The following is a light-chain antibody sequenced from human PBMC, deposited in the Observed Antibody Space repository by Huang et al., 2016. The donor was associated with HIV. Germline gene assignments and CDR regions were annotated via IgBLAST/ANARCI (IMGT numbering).Light chain of an antibody. Sequence: EVMMAQSPATLSVSPGERATLSCRASQSINNNLAWYQHKPGQTPRHLIYGASTRATGIPARFSGSGSGTEFTLTISSLQSEDFAIYYCQHYNNWPPSWTFGQGTKVEIK. V-gene: IGKV3-15*01. J-gene: IGKJ1*01. CDR3: QHYNNWPPSWT. CDR1: QSINNN. CDR2: GAS.